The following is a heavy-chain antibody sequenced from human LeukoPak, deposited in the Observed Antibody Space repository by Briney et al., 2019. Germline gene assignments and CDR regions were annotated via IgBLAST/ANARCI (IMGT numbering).Heavy chain of an antibody. Sequence: ASVKVSCKASGYTFTSYGISWVRQAPGQGLEWMGRISAYNGNTNYAQKLQGRVTMTTDTYTSTASMELRSLRSDDTAVYYCARDRTTDYGDEVGLDYWGQGTLVTVSS. CDR1: GYTFTSYG. CDR3: ARDRTTDYGDEVGLDY. CDR2: ISAYNGNT. D-gene: IGHD4-17*01. V-gene: IGHV1-18*01. J-gene: IGHJ4*02.